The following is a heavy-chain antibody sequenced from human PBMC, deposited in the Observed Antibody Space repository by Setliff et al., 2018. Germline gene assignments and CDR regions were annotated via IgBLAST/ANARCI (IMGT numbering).Heavy chain of an antibody. Sequence: SETLSLTCAVYGDSFSDYYWSWIRQPPGKGLEWIGSINYNPSLKSRVTMSVATFENHFSLKLNSLTAADTAVYYCARVTNWGLDLRFDPWGQGILVTVSS. J-gene: IGHJ5*02. V-gene: IGHV4-34*10. CDR2: SI. CDR1: GDSFSDYY. CDR3: ARVTNWGLDLRFDP. D-gene: IGHD7-27*01.